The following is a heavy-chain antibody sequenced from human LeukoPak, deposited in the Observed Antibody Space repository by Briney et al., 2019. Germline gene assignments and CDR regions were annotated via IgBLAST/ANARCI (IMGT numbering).Heavy chain of an antibody. D-gene: IGHD4-17*01. CDR3: ARVASRTYGDYFDY. CDR2: INWNGGST. J-gene: IGHJ4*02. V-gene: IGHV3-20*04. Sequence: GGSLRLSGAASGFTFDDYGMTWVRQAPGRGLEWVSGINWNGGSTGYADSVKGRFTISRDNAKNSLYLQMNSLRAEDTALYYCARVASRTYGDYFDYWGQGTLVTVSS. CDR1: GFTFDDYG.